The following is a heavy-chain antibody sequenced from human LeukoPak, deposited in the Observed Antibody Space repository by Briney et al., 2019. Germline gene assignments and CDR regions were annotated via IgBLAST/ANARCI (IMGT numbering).Heavy chain of an antibody. V-gene: IGHV3-30*18. CDR2: VSSDGNSK. D-gene: IGHD6-13*01. Sequence: PGGSLRLSCVASGFTFSNYAMHWVRQAPGKGLEWVAVVSSDGNSKYYADSKKGRFTISRDNSKNTLYLQINSLRADDTAVFYCAKDGGRAAAGTVDSWGQGALVTVSS. CDR1: GFTFSNYA. CDR3: AKDGGRAAAGTVDS. J-gene: IGHJ4*02.